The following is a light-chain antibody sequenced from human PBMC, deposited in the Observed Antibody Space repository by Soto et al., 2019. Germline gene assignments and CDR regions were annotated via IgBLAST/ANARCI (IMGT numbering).Light chain of an antibody. CDR2: AAS. CDR3: QKYNSGPPVT. Sequence: DIQMTQSPSSLSASVGDRVTITCRASQSISSYLNWYQVKPGKAPKLLIYAASSLQSGVPSGFSGSGSGTDFTLTISSLQPEDVGSYYCQKYNSGPPVTFGPGTKVDIK. J-gene: IGKJ3*01. V-gene: IGKV1-39*01. CDR1: QSISSY.